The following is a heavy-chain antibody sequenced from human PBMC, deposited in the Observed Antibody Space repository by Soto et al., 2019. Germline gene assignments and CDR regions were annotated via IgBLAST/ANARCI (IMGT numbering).Heavy chain of an antibody. Sequence: SETLSLTCTVSGGSIGTYYWNWIRQPPGKGLEWIGYIDYSGSTNYNPSLKSRVTISVDTSKNQFSLKLGSLTAADTAVYYCARVRRYSSRTAAVDIWGQGTVLTVSS. V-gene: IGHV4-59*01. CDR3: ARVRRYSSRTAAVDI. J-gene: IGHJ3*02. CDR2: IDYSGST. CDR1: GGSIGTYY. D-gene: IGHD6-13*01.